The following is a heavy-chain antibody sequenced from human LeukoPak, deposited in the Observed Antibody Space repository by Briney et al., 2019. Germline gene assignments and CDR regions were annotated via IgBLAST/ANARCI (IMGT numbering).Heavy chain of an antibody. V-gene: IGHV1-69*04. J-gene: IGHJ5*02. CDR1: VGTFSSYT. CDR2: INPNLGIA. CDR3: ARDEQAGSGWYIDA. Sequence: ASVKVSCKSSVGTFSSYTNNWVRQAPGQGLEWMGMINPNLGIANYAQTFQGRVTITADKSTCTAYMELSSLRSEDTAVDCCARDEQAGSGWYIDAWGQGTLVTVSS. D-gene: IGHD6-19*01.